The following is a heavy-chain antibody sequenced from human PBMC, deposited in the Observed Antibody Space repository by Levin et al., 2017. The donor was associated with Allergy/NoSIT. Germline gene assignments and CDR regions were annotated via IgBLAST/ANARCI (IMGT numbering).Heavy chain of an antibody. CDR2: IKSKTDGGTT. CDR3: TTGRGGWAFLRAFDI. CDR1: GFTFSNAW. Sequence: GESLKISCAASGFTFSNAWISWVRQAPGKGLEWVGRIKSKTDGGTTDYAAPVKGRFTISRDDSKNTLYLQMNSLKTEDTAVYYCTTGRGGWAFLRAFDIWGQGTMVTVSS. J-gene: IGHJ3*02. V-gene: IGHV3-15*01. D-gene: IGHD6-19*01.